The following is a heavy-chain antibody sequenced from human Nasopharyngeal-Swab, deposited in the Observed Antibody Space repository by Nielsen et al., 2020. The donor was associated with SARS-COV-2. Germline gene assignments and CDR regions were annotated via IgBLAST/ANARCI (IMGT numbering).Heavy chain of an antibody. Sequence: GESLKISCAASGFTVSSNYMSWVRQAPGKGLEWVSVIYSGGSTYYADSVTGRFTISRHNSKNTLYLQMNSLRAEDTAVYYCARQGPHYYYYGMDVWGQGTTVTVSS. V-gene: IGHV3-53*04. CDR1: GFTVSSNY. CDR2: IYSGGST. CDR3: ARQGPHYYYYGMDV. J-gene: IGHJ6*02.